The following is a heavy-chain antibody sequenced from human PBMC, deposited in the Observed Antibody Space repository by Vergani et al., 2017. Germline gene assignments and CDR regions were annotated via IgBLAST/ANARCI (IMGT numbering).Heavy chain of an antibody. J-gene: IGHJ4*02. V-gene: IGHV3-33*08. CDR2: IWYDGSNK. D-gene: IGHD6-19*01. CDR3: AREDSSGWYGDY. CDR1: GFTFSSYS. Sequence: VQLVESGGGLVQPGGSLRLSCAASGFTFSSYSMNWVRQAPGKGLEWVAVIWYDGSNKYYADSVKGRFTISRDNSKNTLYLQMNSLRAEDTAVYYCAREDSSGWYGDYWGQGTLVTVSS.